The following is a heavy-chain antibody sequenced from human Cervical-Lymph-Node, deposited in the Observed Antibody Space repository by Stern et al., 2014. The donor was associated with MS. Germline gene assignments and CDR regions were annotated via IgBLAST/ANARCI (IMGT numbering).Heavy chain of an antibody. CDR1: GLSVSTDGVG. J-gene: IGHJ4*02. CDR2: IYWDDDK. CDR3: AHSLRRRNCSGGRCYYFDY. Sequence: QITLKESGPTLLKPTQTLTLTCTLSGLSVSTDGVGVGWIRQPPGKALEWLTIIYWDDDKRYNPSLKSRLTITKDTAKNQVVLTMTKMDPVDTGTYYCAHSLRRRNCSGGRCYYFDYWGQGTLVTVSS. D-gene: IGHD2-15*01. V-gene: IGHV2-5*02.